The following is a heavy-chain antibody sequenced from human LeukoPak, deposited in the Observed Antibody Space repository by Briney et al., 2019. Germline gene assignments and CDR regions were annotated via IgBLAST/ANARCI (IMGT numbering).Heavy chain of an antibody. CDR2: IYSGGST. D-gene: IGHD3-22*01. CDR3: TRDPYLSSGYN. J-gene: IGHJ4*02. Sequence: GGSLRLSCAASGFTVSSNYMSWVRQAPGKGLEWVSVIYSGGSTYYADSVKGRFTISRDNSKNILYLQMNSLRAEDTAVYYCTRDPYLSSGYNWGQGTLVTVSS. V-gene: IGHV3-53*01. CDR1: GFTVSSNY.